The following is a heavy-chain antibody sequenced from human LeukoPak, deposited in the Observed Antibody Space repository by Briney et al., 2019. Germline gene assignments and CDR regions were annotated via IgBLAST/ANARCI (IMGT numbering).Heavy chain of an antibody. Sequence: GGSLRLSGAASGFTFSTYAMHWVRQAPGKGLEGVAFIRVDGSNKYYADSVKGRFTISRDNSKNTLYLQMNSLRAEDTAVYYCARQRGSGCLDYWGQGTLVTVSS. CDR2: IRVDGSNK. CDR1: GFTFSTYA. D-gene: IGHD6-19*01. V-gene: IGHV3-30*02. J-gene: IGHJ4*02. CDR3: ARQRGSGCLDY.